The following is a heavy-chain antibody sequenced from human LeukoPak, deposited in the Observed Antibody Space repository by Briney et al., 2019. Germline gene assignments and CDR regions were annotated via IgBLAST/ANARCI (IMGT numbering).Heavy chain of an antibody. CDR3: AIAPGHY. V-gene: IGHV4-61*02. CDR2: IYTSGST. CDR1: GGSISSGSYY. J-gene: IGHJ4*02. Sequence: SETLSLTCTVSGGSISSGSYYWSWIRQPAGKGLEWIGRIYTSGSTNCNPSLKSRVTISVDTSKNQFSLKLSSVTAADTAVYYCAIAPGHYWGQGTLVTVSS.